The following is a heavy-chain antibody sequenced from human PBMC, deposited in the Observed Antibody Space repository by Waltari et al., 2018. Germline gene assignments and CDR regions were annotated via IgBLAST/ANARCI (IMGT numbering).Heavy chain of an antibody. V-gene: IGHV4-59*01. Sequence: QVQLQESGPSLLKPSETLSLICTVSGGSISGFYWSWVRQPPGKGLDWIGYIYYTGSTNFNPALKGRVTMAVDTSKNQFSLKLSSVTAGDTAFYYCARGGGGDWEWFDPWGQGTLVTVSS. CDR1: GGSISGFY. CDR3: ARGGGGDWEWFDP. CDR2: IYYTGST. D-gene: IGHD2-21*02. J-gene: IGHJ5*02.